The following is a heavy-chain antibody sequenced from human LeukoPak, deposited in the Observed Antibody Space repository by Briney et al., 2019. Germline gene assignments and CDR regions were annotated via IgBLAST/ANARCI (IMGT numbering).Heavy chain of an antibody. CDR1: GYTFTGYY. Sequence: ASVKVSCKASGYTFTGYYMHWVRQAPGQGLEWMGWIDPNSGGTNYAQRFLGSVTMTGDTSINTAFMELSRLRSDDTAIYYCARGRGTTMVRGVITNYFDLWGRGSLVTVSS. CDR3: ARGRGTTMVRGVITNYFDL. V-gene: IGHV1-2*02. CDR2: IDPNSGGT. J-gene: IGHJ2*01. D-gene: IGHD3-10*01.